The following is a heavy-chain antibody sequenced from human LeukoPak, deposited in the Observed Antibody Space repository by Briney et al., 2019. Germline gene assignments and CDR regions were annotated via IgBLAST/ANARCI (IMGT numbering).Heavy chain of an antibody. J-gene: IGHJ4*02. V-gene: IGHV3-53*01. CDR1: GFTFSSNS. Sequence: PGGSLRLSCTVSGFTFSSNSMSWVRQAPGKGLEGVSFIYSDNTHYSDSVKGRFTISRDNAKNSLYLQMNSLRAEDTAVYYCARVGSSGPGNSFDYWGQGTLVTVSS. CDR3: ARVGSSGPGNSFDY. D-gene: IGHD6-19*01. CDR2: IYSDNT.